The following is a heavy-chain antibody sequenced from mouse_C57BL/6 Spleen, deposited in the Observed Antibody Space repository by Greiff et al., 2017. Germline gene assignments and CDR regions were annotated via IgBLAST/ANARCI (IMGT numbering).Heavy chain of an antibody. CDR1: GYSITSGYY. D-gene: IGHD4-1*01. J-gene: IGHJ1*03. CDR3: ARGRTGTSLYWYFDV. V-gene: IGHV3-6*01. Sequence: EVQRVESGPGLVKPSQSLSLTCSVTGYSITSGYYWNWIRQFPGNKLEWMGYISYDGSNNYNPSLKNRISIARDTSKNQFFLKLNSVTTEDSATYYSARGRTGTSLYWYFDVWGTGTTVTVSS. CDR2: ISYDGSN.